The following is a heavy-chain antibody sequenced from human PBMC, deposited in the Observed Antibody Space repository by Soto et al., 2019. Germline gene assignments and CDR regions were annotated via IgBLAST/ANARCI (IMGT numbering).Heavy chain of an antibody. CDR1: GASISNTGVY. CDR2: IYSSGST. V-gene: IGHV4-61*08. D-gene: IGHD1-1*01. CDR3: ARTTVSRSLDV. Sequence: QVQLQESGPGLVKPSETLSLTATVSGASISNTGVYWSWIRQPPGKGLEWIGYIYSSGSTTYNSSLKSRVTISLDTSKKQVSLNLTSVTAADTAMYYCARTTVSRSLDVWGHGTMVSVSS. J-gene: IGHJ3*01.